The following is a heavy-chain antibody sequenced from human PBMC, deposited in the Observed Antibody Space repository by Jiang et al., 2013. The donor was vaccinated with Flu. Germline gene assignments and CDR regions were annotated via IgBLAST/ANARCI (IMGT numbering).Heavy chain of an antibody. J-gene: IGHJ4*02. V-gene: IGHV3-66*02. CDR2: IYSGGST. CDR1: GFTVSSNY. D-gene: IGHD6-19*01. Sequence: GGSLRLSCAASGFTVSSNYMSWVRQAPGKGLEWVSVIYSGGSTYYADSVKGRFTISRDNSKNTLYLQMNSLRAEDTAVYYCARHRDSSGWYYFDYWGQGTLVTVSS. CDR3: ARHRDSSGWYYFDY.